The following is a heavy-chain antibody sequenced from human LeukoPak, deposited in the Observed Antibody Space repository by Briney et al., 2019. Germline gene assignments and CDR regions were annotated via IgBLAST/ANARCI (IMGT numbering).Heavy chain of an antibody. J-gene: IGHJ4*02. CDR1: GGSISSHY. Sequence: PSGTLSLTCTVSGGSISSHYWSWIRQPPGKGLEWIGYIYYSGSTNYNPSLKSRVTISVDTSKNQFSLKLSSVTAADTAVYYCARDLRGMYNWNYYFDYWGQGTLVTVSS. D-gene: IGHD1-7*01. CDR2: IYYSGST. V-gene: IGHV4-59*11. CDR3: ARDLRGMYNWNYYFDY.